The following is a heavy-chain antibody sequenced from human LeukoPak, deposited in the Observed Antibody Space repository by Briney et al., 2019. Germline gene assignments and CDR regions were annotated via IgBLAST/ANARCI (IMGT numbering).Heavy chain of an antibody. V-gene: IGHV3-30*03. J-gene: IGHJ4*02. CDR3: ARTVFDYYYFDY. D-gene: IGHD2/OR15-2a*01. CDR1: GFTFSSYG. Sequence: GGSLRLSCAASGFTFSSYGMHWVRQAPGKGLEWVAVISYDGSNKYYADSVKGRFTISRDNSKNTLYLQMNSLRAEDTAVYYCARTVFDYYYFDYWGQGTLVTVSS. CDR2: ISYDGSNK.